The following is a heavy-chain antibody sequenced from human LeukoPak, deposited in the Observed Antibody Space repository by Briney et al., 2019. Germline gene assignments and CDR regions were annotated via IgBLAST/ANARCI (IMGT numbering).Heavy chain of an antibody. J-gene: IGHJ4*02. D-gene: IGHD3-22*01. CDR1: GGSISSYY. CDR3: AREGPNDSSGYFDY. Sequence: PSETLSLTCTVSGGSISSYYWSWIRQPPGKGLEWIGYIYYSGSTNYNPSLKSRVTISVDTSKNQFSLKLSSVTAADTAVYYCAREGPNDSSGYFDYWGQGTLVTVSS. CDR2: IYYSGST. V-gene: IGHV4-59*01.